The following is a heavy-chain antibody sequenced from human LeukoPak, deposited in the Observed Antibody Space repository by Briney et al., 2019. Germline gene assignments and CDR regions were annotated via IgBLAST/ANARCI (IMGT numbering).Heavy chain of an antibody. CDR1: GYSISSGYY. CDR2: IYHSGRT. CDR3: ATEVGQWLVRT. D-gene: IGHD6-19*01. J-gene: IGHJ5*02. Sequence: PSETLSLTCGVSGYSISSGYYWGWIRQPPGKGLEWIGSIYHSGRTYYNPSLKSRVTISVDTSKNQFSLKLTSVTAADTAVYYCATEVGQWLVRTWGWGTLVTVSS. V-gene: IGHV4-38-2*01.